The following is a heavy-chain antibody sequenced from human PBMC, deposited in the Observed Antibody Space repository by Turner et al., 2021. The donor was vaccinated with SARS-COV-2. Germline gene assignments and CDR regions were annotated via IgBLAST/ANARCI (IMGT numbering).Heavy chain of an antibody. Sequence: QVQLVQSGAEVKKPGSSVKVSCKASGGTFRSYVISWVRQAPGQGLEGMGGIIPIFGTANYAQKFQGRVTITADESTSTAYMELSSLRSEDTAVYYCARDLGYSGYGASPYFDYWGQGTLVTVSS. CDR1: GGTFRSYV. CDR3: ARDLGYSGYGASPYFDY. V-gene: IGHV1-69*01. D-gene: IGHD5-12*01. CDR2: IIPIFGTA. J-gene: IGHJ4*02.